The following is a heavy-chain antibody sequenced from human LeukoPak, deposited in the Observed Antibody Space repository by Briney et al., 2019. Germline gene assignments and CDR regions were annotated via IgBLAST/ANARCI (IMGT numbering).Heavy chain of an antibody. Sequence: PGGSLRLSCAASGFTFSSYGMHWVRQAPGKGLEWVAFIRNDGSNKYYADSVKGRFTISRDNSKNTLYLQMNSLRAEDTAVYYCAKERVWVAYCGGDCSYWGQGTLVTVSS. D-gene: IGHD2-21*01. CDR3: AKERVWVAYCGGDCSY. J-gene: IGHJ4*02. V-gene: IGHV3-30*02. CDR1: GFTFSSYG. CDR2: IRNDGSNK.